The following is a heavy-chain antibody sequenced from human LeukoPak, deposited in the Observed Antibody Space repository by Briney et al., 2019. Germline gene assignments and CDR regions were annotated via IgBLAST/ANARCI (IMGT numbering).Heavy chain of an antibody. CDR2: IYTSGST. CDR3: ASGYGSGSYRDAFDI. V-gene: IGHV4-4*07. Sequence: PSETLSLTCTVSGGSISSYYWSWIRQPAGKGLEWIGRIYTSGSTNYNPSLKSRVTMSVDTSKNQFSLKLSSVTAADTAVYYCASGYGSGSYRDAFDIWGQGTMVTVSS. CDR1: GGSISSYY. J-gene: IGHJ3*02. D-gene: IGHD3-10*01.